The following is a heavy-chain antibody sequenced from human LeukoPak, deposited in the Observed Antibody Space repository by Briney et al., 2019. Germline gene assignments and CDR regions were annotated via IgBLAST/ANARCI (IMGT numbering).Heavy chain of an antibody. CDR2: ISSSSSTI. J-gene: IGHJ3*02. D-gene: IGHD3-3*01. Sequence: GGSLRLSCAASGFTFSSYSMNWVRQAPGKGLEWVSYISSSSSTIYYADSVKGRFTISRDNAKNSLYLQMNSLRAEDTAVYYCAKDGNRFLTIWGQGTMVTVSS. V-gene: IGHV3-48*04. CDR3: AKDGNRFLTI. CDR1: GFTFSSYS.